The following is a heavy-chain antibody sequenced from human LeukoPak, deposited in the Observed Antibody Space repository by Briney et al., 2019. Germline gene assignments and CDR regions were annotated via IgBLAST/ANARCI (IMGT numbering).Heavy chain of an antibody. CDR3: ARDVISEGGSDLFDY. CDR2: IYTSEST. D-gene: IGHD2-15*01. CDR1: GGSISSYY. V-gene: IGHV4-4*07. J-gene: IGHJ4*02. Sequence: SETLSLTCTVSGGSISSYYWSWIRQPAGKGLEWIGRIYTSESTNYNPSLKSRVTISVDTSKNQFSLKLSSVTAADTAVYYCARDVISEGGSDLFDYWGQGTLVTVSS.